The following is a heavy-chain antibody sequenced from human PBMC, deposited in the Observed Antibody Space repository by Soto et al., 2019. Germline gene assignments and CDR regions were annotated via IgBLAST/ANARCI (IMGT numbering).Heavy chain of an antibody. CDR3: ARDMATKVFDY. Sequence: GGSLRLSCAASGFTFSSYGMHWVRQAPGKGLERVAVIWYDGSNKYYADSVKGRFTISRDNSKNTLYLQMNSLRAEDTAVYYCARDMATKVFDYWGQGTLVTVSS. J-gene: IGHJ4*02. CDR1: GFTFSSYG. V-gene: IGHV3-33*01. D-gene: IGHD5-12*01. CDR2: IWYDGSNK.